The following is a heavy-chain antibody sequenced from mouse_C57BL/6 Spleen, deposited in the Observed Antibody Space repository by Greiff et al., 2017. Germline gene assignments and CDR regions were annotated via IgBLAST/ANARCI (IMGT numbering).Heavy chain of an antibody. Sequence: EVQLQESGPGLVKPSQSLSLTCSVTGYSITSGYYWNWIRQFPGNKLEWMGYISYDGSNNYNPSLKNRISITRDTSKNQFFLKLNSVTTEDTATYYCARRGDYGPFAYWGQGTLVTVSA. CDR1: GYSITSGYY. D-gene: IGHD2-4*01. J-gene: IGHJ3*01. CDR3: ARRGDYGPFAY. V-gene: IGHV3-6*01. CDR2: ISYDGSN.